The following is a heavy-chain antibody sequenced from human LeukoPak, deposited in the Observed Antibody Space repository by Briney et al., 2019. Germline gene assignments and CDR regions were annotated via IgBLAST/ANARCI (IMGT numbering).Heavy chain of an antibody. CDR2: ISYDGSNK. V-gene: IGHV3-30*18. J-gene: IGHJ4*02. Sequence: GRSLRLSCAASGFTFSSYGMHWVRQAPGKGLEGVAVISYDGSNKYYADSVKGRYTISRDNSKNTLYLQMNSLRAEDTAVYYCAKDRFSSGWSDWGQGTLVTVSS. CDR1: GFTFSSYG. D-gene: IGHD6-19*01. CDR3: AKDRFSSGWSD.